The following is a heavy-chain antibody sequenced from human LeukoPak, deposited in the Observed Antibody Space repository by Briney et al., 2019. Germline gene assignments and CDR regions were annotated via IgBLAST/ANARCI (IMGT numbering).Heavy chain of an antibody. CDR3: AKPYYYGSRSYMDY. CDR1: GFTFSSYA. Sequence: GRSLRLSRAASGFTFSSYAMHWARQAPGKGLDWVAVISYDGSNTYYADSVKGRFTISRDNSKDMLYLQMNSLRAEDTAVYYCAKPYYYGSRSYMDYWGQGTLVTVSS. CDR2: ISYDGSNT. J-gene: IGHJ4*02. D-gene: IGHD3-10*01. V-gene: IGHV3-30*18.